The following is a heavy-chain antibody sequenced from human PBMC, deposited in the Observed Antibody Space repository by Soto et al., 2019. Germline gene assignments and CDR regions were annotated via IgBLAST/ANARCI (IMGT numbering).Heavy chain of an antibody. J-gene: IGHJ5*01. CDR3: GKDPRLELRNVDS. CDR2: IGDNGGPT. CDR1: GITSGSYA. D-gene: IGHD1-7*01. V-gene: IGHV3-23*01. Sequence: EMQLLESEGGLVQPGGSLRLSCAVSGITSGSYAMMWVRQAPGKGLEWVSTIGDNGGPTYYADSVKGRFTISRDNSKNIVFLQMNSLRAEDTAVYFCGKDPRLELRNVDSWGQGTLVTVSS.